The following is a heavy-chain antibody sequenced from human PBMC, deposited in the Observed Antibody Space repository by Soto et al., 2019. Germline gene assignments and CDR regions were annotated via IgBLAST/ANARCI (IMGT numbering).Heavy chain of an antibody. Sequence: QVQLVESGGGVVQPGRSLRLSCAASGFTFRTYGMHWVRQAPGKGLEWVAAMSDDGVNKHYTGSVLGRFTISRDNSENTLYLQMDSLRNEDAAVYYCTRGGFPYFDYWGPGTLVTVSS. CDR2: MSDDGVNK. J-gene: IGHJ4*02. V-gene: IGHV3-30*03. CDR1: GFTFRTYG. CDR3: TRGGFPYFDY. D-gene: IGHD1-26*01.